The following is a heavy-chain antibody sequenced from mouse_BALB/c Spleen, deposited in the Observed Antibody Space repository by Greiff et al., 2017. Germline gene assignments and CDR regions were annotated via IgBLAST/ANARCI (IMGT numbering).Heavy chain of an antibody. CDR3: ARHVEDY. V-gene: IGHV5-12-2*01. Sequence: VESGGGLVQPGGSLKLSCAASGFTFSSYTMSWVRQTPEKRLEWVAYISNGGGSTYYPDTVKGRFTISRDNAKNTLYLQMSSLKSEDTAMYYCARHVEDYWGQGTSVTVSS. CDR1: GFTFSSYT. CDR2: ISNGGGST. J-gene: IGHJ4*01.